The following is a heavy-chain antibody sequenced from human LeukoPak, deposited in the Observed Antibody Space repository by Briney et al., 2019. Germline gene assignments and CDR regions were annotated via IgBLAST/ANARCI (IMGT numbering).Heavy chain of an antibody. Sequence: GGSLRLSCAASGFSFGDHAMNWVRQAPGKGLEWVSDITGSGDDTDYADSVKGRFTVSRDNSRNTLYLQINSLKAEDTAVYYCAKNGAYSGYDYIDYWGQGTLVTVSS. CDR2: ITGSGDDT. CDR1: GFSFGDHA. J-gene: IGHJ4*02. CDR3: AKNGAYSGYDYIDY. V-gene: IGHV3-23*01. D-gene: IGHD5-12*01.